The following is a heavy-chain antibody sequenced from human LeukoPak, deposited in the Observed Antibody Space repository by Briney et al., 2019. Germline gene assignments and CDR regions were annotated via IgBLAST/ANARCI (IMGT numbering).Heavy chain of an antibody. Sequence: PVASVKVSCKASGYTFTGYYMHWVRQAPGQGLEWMGWINPNSGGTNYAQKFQGWVTMTRDTSISTAYMELSRLRSDDTAVYYCARDGSGLLWFGESPSRYGMDVWGQGTTVTVSS. CDR1: GYTFTGYY. V-gene: IGHV1-2*04. CDR2: INPNSGGT. CDR3: ARDGSGLLWFGESPSRYGMDV. D-gene: IGHD3-10*01. J-gene: IGHJ6*02.